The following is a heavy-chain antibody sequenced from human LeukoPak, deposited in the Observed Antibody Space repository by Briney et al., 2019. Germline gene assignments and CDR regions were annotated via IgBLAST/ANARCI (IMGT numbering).Heavy chain of an antibody. J-gene: IGHJ6*03. D-gene: IGHD6-6*01. CDR2: TYYRSKWYN. Sequence: SQTLSLTRAISGDSVSSNSAAWNWIRQSPSRGLEWLGRTYYRSKWYNDYAVSVKSRITINPDTSKNQFSLQLNSVTPEDTAVYYCAREASIAARSPHYYYYMDVWGKGTTVTVSS. CDR1: GDSVSSNSAA. CDR3: AREASIAARSPHYYYYMDV. V-gene: IGHV6-1*01.